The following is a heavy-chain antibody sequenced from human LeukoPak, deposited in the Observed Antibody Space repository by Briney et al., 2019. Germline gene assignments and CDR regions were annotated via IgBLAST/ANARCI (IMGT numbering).Heavy chain of an antibody. CDR2: IYYSGST. Sequence: SETLSLTCTVSGGSISSGDYYWSWIRQPPGKGLEWIGYIYYSGSTYYNPSLKSRVTISVDTSKNQFSLKMTSVTAADTAVYYCARGNYDTRGFFDIWGQGTMVTVSS. CDR3: ARGNYDTRGFFDI. D-gene: IGHD3-22*01. J-gene: IGHJ3*02. CDR1: GGSISSGDYY. V-gene: IGHV4-30-4*02.